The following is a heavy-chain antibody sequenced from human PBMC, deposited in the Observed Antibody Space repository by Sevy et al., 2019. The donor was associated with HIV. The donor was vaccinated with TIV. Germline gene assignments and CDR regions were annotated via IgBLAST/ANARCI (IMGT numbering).Heavy chain of an antibody. D-gene: IGHD2-2*01. V-gene: IGHV4-34*01. J-gene: IGHJ6*02. CDR1: GGSFSGYY. Sequence: SETLSLTCAVYGGSFSGYYWSWIRQPPGKGLERIGEINHSGSTNYNPSLKSRVTISVDTSKNQFSLKLSSVTAADTAVYYCARYSTTDIVVVPAQGRGGMDVWGQGTTVTVSS. CDR2: INHSGST. CDR3: ARYSTTDIVVVPAQGRGGMDV.